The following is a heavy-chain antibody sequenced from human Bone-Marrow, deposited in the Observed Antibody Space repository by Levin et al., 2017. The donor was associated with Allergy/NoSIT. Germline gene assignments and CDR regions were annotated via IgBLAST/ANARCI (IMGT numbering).Heavy chain of an antibody. CDR3: ASYRVGPYIHIAY. V-gene: IGHV3-23*01. Sequence: GESLKISCAASGFIFSSYVMSWVRQAPGKGLEWVSAMSGSYGSTFYANSVKGRFTISRDNSKNTVYLQMNSLRDEDTAVYYCASYRVGPYIHIAYWGQGTLVTVSS. D-gene: IGHD2-15*01. CDR2: MSGSYGST. J-gene: IGHJ4*02. CDR1: GFIFSSYV.